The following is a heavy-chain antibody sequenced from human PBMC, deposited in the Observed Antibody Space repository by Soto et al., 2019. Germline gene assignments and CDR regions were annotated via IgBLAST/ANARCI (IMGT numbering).Heavy chain of an antibody. CDR3: AKDSVGEIQLWTTYFDY. J-gene: IGHJ4*02. CDR2: ISGSGGST. Sequence: EVQLLESGGGLVQPGGSLRLSCAASGFTFSSYAMSWVRQAPGKGLEWVSAISGSGGSTYYADSVKGRFTISRDNSKNTLYLQMNGLRAEDTAVYYCAKDSVGEIQLWTTYFDYWGQGTLVTVSS. D-gene: IGHD5-18*01. CDR1: GFTFSSYA. V-gene: IGHV3-23*01.